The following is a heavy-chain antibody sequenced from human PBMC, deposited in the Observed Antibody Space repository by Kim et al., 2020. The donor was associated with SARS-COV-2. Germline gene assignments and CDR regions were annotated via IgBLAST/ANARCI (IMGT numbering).Heavy chain of an antibody. J-gene: IGHJ6*01. CDR2: INHSGST. CDR3: ARGRLLWFGESLSGMDV. Sequence: SETLSLTCAVYGGSFSGYYWSWIRQPPGKGLEWIGEINHSGSTNYNPSLKSRVTISVDTSKNQFSLKLSSVTAADTAVYYCARGRLLWFGESLSGMDVWG. D-gene: IGHD3-10*01. V-gene: IGHV4-34*01. CDR1: GGSFSGYY.